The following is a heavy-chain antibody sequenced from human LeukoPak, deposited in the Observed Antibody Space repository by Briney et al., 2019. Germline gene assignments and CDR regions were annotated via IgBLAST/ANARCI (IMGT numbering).Heavy chain of an antibody. CDR3: ARALDRSGGSCYLY. D-gene: IGHD2-15*01. V-gene: IGHV3-48*04. Sequence: GGSLRLSCAASGFTFSSYSMNWVRQAPGKGLEGVSYISVSTTMIYYADSVKGRFTISRDNAKNSLYLQMNSLRAEDTAVYYCARALDRSGGSCYLYWGQGTLVTVSS. J-gene: IGHJ4*02. CDR1: GFTFSSYS. CDR2: ISVSTTMI.